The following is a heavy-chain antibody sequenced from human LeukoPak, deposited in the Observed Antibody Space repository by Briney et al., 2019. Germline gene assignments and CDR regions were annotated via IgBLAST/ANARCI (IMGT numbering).Heavy chain of an antibody. CDR2: IYTSGST. D-gene: IGHD5-18*01. CDR1: GGSISSGSYY. V-gene: IGHV4-61*02. J-gene: IGHJ4*02. Sequence: PSQTLSLTCTVSGGSISSGSYYWSWIRQPAGKGLEWIGRIYTSGSTNYNPSLKSRVTISVDTSKNQFSLKLSSVTAADTAVYYCARDLGTASPFDYWGQGTLVTVSS. CDR3: ARDLGTASPFDY.